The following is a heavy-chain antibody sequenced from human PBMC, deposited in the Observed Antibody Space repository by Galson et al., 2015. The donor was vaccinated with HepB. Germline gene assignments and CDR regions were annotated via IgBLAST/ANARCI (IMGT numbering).Heavy chain of an antibody. CDR2: ISYDGSNK. Sequence: SLRLSCAASGFTFSSYGMHWVRQAPGKGLEWVAVISYDGSNKYYADSVKGRFTISRDNSKNTLYLRMNSLRAEDTAVYYCAKLGYYDFWSGGGYYMDVWGKGTTVTVSS. CDR3: AKLGYYDFWSGGGYYMDV. V-gene: IGHV3-30*18. D-gene: IGHD3-3*01. CDR1: GFTFSSYG. J-gene: IGHJ6*03.